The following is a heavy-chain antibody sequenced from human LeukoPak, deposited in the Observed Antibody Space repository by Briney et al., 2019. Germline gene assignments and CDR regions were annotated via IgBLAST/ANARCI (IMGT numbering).Heavy chain of an antibody. CDR1: GFTFDDYA. V-gene: IGHV3-9*01. Sequence: GGSLRLSCAASGFTFDDYAMHWVRQAPGKGLEWVSGISWNSGSIGYADSVKGRFTISRDNAKNSLYLQMNSLRAEDTALYYCAKSYSSGWPETYFDYWGQGTLVTVS. CDR3: AKSYSSGWPETYFDY. D-gene: IGHD6-19*01. J-gene: IGHJ4*02. CDR2: ISWNSGSI.